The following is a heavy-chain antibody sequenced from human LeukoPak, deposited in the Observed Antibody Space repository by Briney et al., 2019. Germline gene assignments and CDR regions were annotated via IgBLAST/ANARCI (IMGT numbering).Heavy chain of an antibody. J-gene: IGHJ6*03. Sequence: SETLSLTCAVYGGSFRDYYWSWIRQSPGKGLEWIGEINHSGSTNYNPSLKSRVTISVDKSKNQFSLKLSSVTAADTAVYYCARDAITIRTHYYYYYMDVWGKGTTVTVSS. CDR2: INHSGST. CDR3: ARDAITIRTHYYYYYMDV. V-gene: IGHV4-34*01. D-gene: IGHD3-9*01. CDR1: GGSFRDYY.